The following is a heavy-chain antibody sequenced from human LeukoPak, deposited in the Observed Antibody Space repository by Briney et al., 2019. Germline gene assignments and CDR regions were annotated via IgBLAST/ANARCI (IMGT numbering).Heavy chain of an antibody. D-gene: IGHD1-26*01. CDR2: ISSSGSTI. CDR1: GFTFSSYE. J-gene: IGHJ4*02. Sequence: GGSLRLSCAASGFTFSSYEMNWVRQAPGKGLEWVSYISSSGSTIYYADSVKGRFTISRDNAKNSLYLRMNSLRAEDTAVYYCARVRVGATPTIDYWGQGTLVTVSS. CDR3: ARVRVGATPTIDY. V-gene: IGHV3-48*03.